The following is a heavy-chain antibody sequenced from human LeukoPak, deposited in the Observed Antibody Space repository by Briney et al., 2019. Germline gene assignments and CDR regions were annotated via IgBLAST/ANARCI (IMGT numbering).Heavy chain of an antibody. CDR1: GFTFSSYA. CDR3: AIPILTYYDFWSGSKPPFDY. D-gene: IGHD3-3*01. J-gene: IGHJ4*02. CDR2: ISGSGGST. V-gene: IGHV3-23*01. Sequence: HPGGSLRLSCAASGFTFSSYAMSWVRQAPGKGLEWVSAISGSGGSTYYADFVKGRFTISRDNSKNTLYLQMNSLRAEDTAVYYCAIPILTYYDFWSGSKPPFDYWGQGTLVTVSS.